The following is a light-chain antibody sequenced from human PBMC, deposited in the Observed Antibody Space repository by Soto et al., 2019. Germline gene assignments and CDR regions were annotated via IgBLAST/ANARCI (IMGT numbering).Light chain of an antibody. J-gene: IGLJ3*02. CDR1: NSNIGSNT. V-gene: IGLV1-44*01. CDR2: NND. CDR3: AAWDGSLNGWV. Sequence: QSVLTQAPSASGTPGQRVTISCSGSNSNIGSNTVSWYQQFPGTAPKVLIYNNDQRPSGVPDRLSGSKSGTSASLAIGGLQSEDEADYYCAAWDGSLNGWVFGGGTQLTVL.